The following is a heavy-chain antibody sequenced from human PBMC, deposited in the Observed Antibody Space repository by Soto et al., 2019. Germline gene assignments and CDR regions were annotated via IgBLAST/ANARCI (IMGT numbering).Heavy chain of an antibody. CDR2: IVPIVDTA. V-gene: IGHV1-69*12. CDR1: GGTFSSYA. D-gene: IGHD5-12*01. J-gene: IGHJ4*02. Sequence: QVQLVQSGAEVRQPASSVKVSCKTSGGTFSSYAISWVRHAPGQGVEWMGGIVPIVDTASYAQKLQGRVTITADEYTSTACMELSRLRPDDTAVYYCVRGVAMPGYPDYWGQGTLVTVSS. CDR3: VRGVAMPGYPDY.